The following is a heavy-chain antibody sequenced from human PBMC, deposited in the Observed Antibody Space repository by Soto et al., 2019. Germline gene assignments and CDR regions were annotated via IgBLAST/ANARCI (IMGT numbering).Heavy chain of an antibody. CDR2: ISYDGSNK. CDR1: GFTFSSYG. Sequence: GGSLRLSCAASGFTFSSYGMHWVRQAPGKGLEWVAVISYDGSNKYYADSVKGRFTISRDNSKNTLYLQMNSLRAEDTAVYYCAKDTGYCSGGSCHPPPFDIWGQGTMVTVSS. CDR3: AKDTGYCSGGSCHPPPFDI. V-gene: IGHV3-30*18. D-gene: IGHD2-15*01. J-gene: IGHJ3*02.